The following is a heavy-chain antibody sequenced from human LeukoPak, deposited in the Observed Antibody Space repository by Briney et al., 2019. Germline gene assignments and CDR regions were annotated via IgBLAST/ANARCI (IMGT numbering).Heavy chain of an antibody. CDR1: GFTFSTYA. J-gene: IGHJ4*02. D-gene: IGHD3-22*01. Sequence: GGSLRLSCSASGFTFSTYAMSWVRRAPGKGLEWVSAISGSGDTTYFADSVKGRFTISRDNSKNTLYLQMNSLRGEDTAVYFCAKRAGVGSGSLLNNYFDYWGQGTLVTVSS. CDR3: AKRAGVGSGSLLNNYFDY. CDR2: ISGSGDTT. V-gene: IGHV3-23*01.